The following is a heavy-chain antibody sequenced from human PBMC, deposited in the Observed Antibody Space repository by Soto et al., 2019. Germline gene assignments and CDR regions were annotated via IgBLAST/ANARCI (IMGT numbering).Heavy chain of an antibody. CDR2: ISSSSTTT. V-gene: IGHV3-48*01. CDR3: ALGKFDY. J-gene: IGHJ4*02. CDR1: GYTFSTYS. Sequence: EVQLVESGGGLVQPGGSLRLSCAASGYTFSTYSMNWVRQAPGKGLEWVSYISSSSTTTYYADSVRGRFTISRDNAKNSLYLQMNSLRAEDTAVYYCALGKFDYWGQGTLFTVSS.